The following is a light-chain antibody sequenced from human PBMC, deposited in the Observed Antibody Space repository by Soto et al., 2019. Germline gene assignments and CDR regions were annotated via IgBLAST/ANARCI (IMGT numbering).Light chain of an antibody. V-gene: IGLV2-14*01. CDR1: SSDVGGYNY. CDR2: DVS. J-gene: IGLJ2*01. CDR3: SSYTSSSTPL. Sequence: VLTQPASVSGSPGQSITLSCTGTSSDVGGYNYVSWYQQHPGKAPKLMIYDVSNRPSGVSNRFSGSKSGNTASLTISGLQAEDEADYYCSSYTSSSTPLFGGGTKVTVL.